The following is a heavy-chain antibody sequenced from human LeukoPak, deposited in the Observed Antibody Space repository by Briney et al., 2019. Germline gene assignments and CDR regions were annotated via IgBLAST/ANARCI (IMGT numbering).Heavy chain of an antibody. V-gene: IGHV3-30*04. CDR1: GFTFSSYA. CDR3: ARAGAWFGVFDY. Sequence: GGSLRLSCAASGFTFSSYAMHWVRQAPGKGLEWVAVTSSDGSTKYYADSVKGRFTISRDDSKNTLYLQMNSLRVEDTAVYYCARAGAWFGVFDYWGQGTLVTVSS. CDR2: TSSDGSTK. D-gene: IGHD3-10*01. J-gene: IGHJ4*02.